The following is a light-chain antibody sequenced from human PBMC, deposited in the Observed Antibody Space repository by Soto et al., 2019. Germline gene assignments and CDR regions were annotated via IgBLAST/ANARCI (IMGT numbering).Light chain of an antibody. V-gene: IGLV1-40*01. CDR3: QSYDSSLSGSV. CDR2: GNS. Sequence: QSVLTQPPSVSGAPGQRVTISCTGGSSNTGAGYDVHWYHNLPGTAPKLLIYGNSIRPSGVPERFSGSKSGTSASLAITGLQAEDEADYYCQSYDSSLSGSVFGGGTKLTVL. J-gene: IGLJ3*02. CDR1: SSNTGAGYD.